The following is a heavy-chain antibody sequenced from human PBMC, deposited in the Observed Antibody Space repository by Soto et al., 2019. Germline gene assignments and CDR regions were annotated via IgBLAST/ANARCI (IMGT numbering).Heavy chain of an antibody. J-gene: IGHJ4*02. CDR2: IKEDGGEK. V-gene: IGHV3-7*01. CDR3: ARDREWGADDYC. Sequence: EVQLVESGGGLVQPVGSLRLSCAASGFTFSSYWMTWVRQAPGKGLEWVANIKEDGGEKKYVDSVKGRFTISRDNAKNSLYLQMNSLRVEDTAVYYCARDREWGADDYCWGQGTLVTVSS. CDR1: GFTFSSYW. D-gene: IGHD3-3*01.